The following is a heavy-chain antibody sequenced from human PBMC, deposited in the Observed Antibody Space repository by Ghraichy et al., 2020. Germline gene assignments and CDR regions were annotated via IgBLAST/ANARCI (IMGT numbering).Heavy chain of an antibody. CDR1: EYSFPTYW. D-gene: IGHD3-22*01. CDR2: IYPGDSET. Sequence: GESLNISCQGSEYSFPTYWIAWVRQMPRKGLEWMGIIYPGDSETRYSPSFQGQVTISADKSVNTAYLQWSSLKASDTAMYYCARGGTYYDSSGFDSWRQGTRVTLSS. V-gene: IGHV5-51*01. CDR3: ARGGTYYDSSGFDS. J-gene: IGHJ4*02.